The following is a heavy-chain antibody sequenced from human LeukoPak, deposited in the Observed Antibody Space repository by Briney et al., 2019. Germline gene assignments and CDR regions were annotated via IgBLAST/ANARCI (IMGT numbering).Heavy chain of an antibody. CDR3: ARVGSSGWYALYYFDY. Sequence: SETLSLTCTVSGGSISSGSYYWSWFRQPAGKGLEWIGRIYTSGTTNYNPSLKSRVTISVDTSKNQFSLKLSSVTAADTAVYYCARVGSSGWYALYYFDYWGQGTLVTVSS. D-gene: IGHD6-19*01. CDR1: GGSISSGSYY. CDR2: IYTSGTT. V-gene: IGHV4-61*02. J-gene: IGHJ4*02.